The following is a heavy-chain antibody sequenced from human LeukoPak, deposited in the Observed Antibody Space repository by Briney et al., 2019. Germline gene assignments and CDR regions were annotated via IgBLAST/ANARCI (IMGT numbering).Heavy chain of an antibody. CDR1: GYTFTSYA. CDR3: ARDSGVGATHD. V-gene: IGHV7-4-1*02. D-gene: IGHD1-26*01. CDR2: INTDTGIP. J-gene: IGHJ4*02. Sequence: ASVKVSCKASGYTFTSYAMSWVRQAPGQGLEWMGWINTDTGIPTYAQGFTGQFVFSLDTSVSTAYLQISSLKAEDTAVYYCARDSGVGATHDWGQGTLVTVSS.